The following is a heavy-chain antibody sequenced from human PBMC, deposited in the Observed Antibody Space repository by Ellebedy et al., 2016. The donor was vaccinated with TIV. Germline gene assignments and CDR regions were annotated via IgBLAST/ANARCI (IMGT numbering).Heavy chain of an antibody. CDR3: ARDYGEDYGMDV. CDR2: ISYDGSNK. J-gene: IGHJ6*02. V-gene: IGHV3-30*14. Sequence: GESLKISXAASGFTFSSYAMHWVRQAPGKGLEWVAVISYDGSNKYYADSVKGRFTISRDNSKNTLYLQMNSLRAEDTAVYYCARDYGEDYGMDVWGQGTTVTVSS. CDR1: GFTFSSYA. D-gene: IGHD4-17*01.